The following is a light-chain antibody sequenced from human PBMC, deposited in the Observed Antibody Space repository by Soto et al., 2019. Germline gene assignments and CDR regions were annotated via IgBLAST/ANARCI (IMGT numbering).Light chain of an antibody. CDR2: AAS. Sequence: DIQMTQSPSSLSTFVGDRVTITCRASQTISNYLNWYQQKPGKAPKLLIYAASSLQSGVPSRFSGSGSGADFTLTISSLQPEDFATYYCQQSYTIPWTFGQGTKV. CDR3: QQSYTIPWT. CDR1: QTISNY. V-gene: IGKV1-39*01. J-gene: IGKJ1*01.